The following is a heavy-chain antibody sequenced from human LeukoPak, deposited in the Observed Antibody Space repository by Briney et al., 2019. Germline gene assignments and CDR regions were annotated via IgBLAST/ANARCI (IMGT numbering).Heavy chain of an antibody. Sequence: PSETLSLTCAVYGGSFSGYYWSWIRQPPGKGLEWIGEINHSGSTNYNPSLKSRVTISVDTSKNQFSLKLSSVTAADTAVYYCARSSGYYYLLFDYWGQGTLVTVSS. V-gene: IGHV4-34*01. CDR3: ARSSGYYYLLFDY. CDR1: GGSFSGYY. J-gene: IGHJ4*02. D-gene: IGHD3-22*01. CDR2: INHSGST.